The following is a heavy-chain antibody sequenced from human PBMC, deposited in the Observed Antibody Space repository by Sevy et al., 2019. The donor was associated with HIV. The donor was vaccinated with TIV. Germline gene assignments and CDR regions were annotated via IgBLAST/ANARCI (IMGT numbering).Heavy chain of an antibody. CDR1: GFTFGDYA. V-gene: IGHV3-49*03. J-gene: IGHJ4*02. CDR2: IRRNSYEPYGGTT. Sequence: GGSLRLSCTSSGFTFGDYAMSWFRQAPGKGLEWVAFIRRNSYEPYGGTTEYAASVKGRFTISRDDSKRIAYLQMNSLKTEDTAVYYCTRALATADTPEYYFDYWGQGILVTVSS. D-gene: IGHD5-12*01. CDR3: TRALATADTPEYYFDY.